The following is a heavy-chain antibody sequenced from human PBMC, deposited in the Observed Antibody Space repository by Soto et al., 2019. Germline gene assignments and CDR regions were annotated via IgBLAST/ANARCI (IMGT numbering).Heavy chain of an antibody. D-gene: IGHD6-6*01. J-gene: IGHJ4*02. CDR1: GGTFSSYA. V-gene: IGHV1-69*13. CDR3: ARTSSIAARSWEYYFDY. Sequence: GASVKVSCKASGGTFSSYAISWVRQAPGQGLEWMGGIIPIFGTANYAQKFQGRVTITADESTSTAYMELSSLRSEDTAVYYCARTSSIAARSWEYYFDYWGQGTLVTVSS. CDR2: IIPIFGTA.